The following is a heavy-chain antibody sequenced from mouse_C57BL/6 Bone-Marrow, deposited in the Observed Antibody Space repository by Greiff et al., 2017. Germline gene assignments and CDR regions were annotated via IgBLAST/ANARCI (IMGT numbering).Heavy chain of an antibody. Sequence: VQLQESGPELVKPGASVKISCKASGYAFSSSWMNWVKQRPGKGLEWIGRIYPGDGDTNYNGKFKGKATLTADKSSSTAYMQLSSLTSEDSAVYFCARGCSWFAYWGQGTLVTVSA. CDR3: ARGCSWFAY. J-gene: IGHJ3*01. V-gene: IGHV1-82*01. CDR2: IYPGDGDT. CDR1: GYAFSSSW. D-gene: IGHD3-3*01.